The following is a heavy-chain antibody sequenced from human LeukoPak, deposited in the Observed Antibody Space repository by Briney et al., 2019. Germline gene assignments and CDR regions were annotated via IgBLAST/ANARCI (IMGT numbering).Heavy chain of an antibody. J-gene: IGHJ4*02. CDR3: ARQEFGELYY. CDR1: GFSFSSYA. V-gene: IGHV3-66*04. CDR2: IYSGGGT. Sequence: GGSLRLSCAASGFSFSSYAMSWVRQAPGKGLEWVSVIYSGGGTYYADSVKGRFTISRDNSKNTLYLQMNSLRAEDTAVYYCARQEFGELYYWGQGTLVTVSS. D-gene: IGHD3-10*01.